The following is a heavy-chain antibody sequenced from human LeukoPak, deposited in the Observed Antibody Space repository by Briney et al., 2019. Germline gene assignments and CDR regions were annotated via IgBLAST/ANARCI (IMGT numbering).Heavy chain of an antibody. V-gene: IGHV4-39*02. D-gene: IGHD2/OR15-2a*01. CDR1: GGSISSSSYY. CDR2: IYYSGST. CDR3: AREGSTIRGIDY. Sequence: PSETLSLTCTVSGGSISSSSYYWGWIRQPPGKGLEWIGSIYYSGSTYYNPSLKSRVTISVDTSKNQFSLKLSSVTAADTAVYYCAREGSTIRGIDYWGQGTLVTVSS. J-gene: IGHJ4*02.